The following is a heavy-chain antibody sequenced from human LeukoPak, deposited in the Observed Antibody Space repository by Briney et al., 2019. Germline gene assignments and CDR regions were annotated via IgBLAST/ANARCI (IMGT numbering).Heavy chain of an antibody. CDR2: INPNSGGT. CDR1: GYTFTGYY. CDR3: ARVGSTSSYGYYWYFDL. D-gene: IGHD2-2*01. J-gene: IGHJ2*01. Sequence: ASVKVSCKASGYTFTGYYMHWVRQAPGQGLEWMGWINPNSGGTNYAQKFQGRVTMTRDTSISTAYMELSRLRSDDTAVYYCARVGSTSSYGYYWYFDLWGRGTLVTVSS. V-gene: IGHV1-2*02.